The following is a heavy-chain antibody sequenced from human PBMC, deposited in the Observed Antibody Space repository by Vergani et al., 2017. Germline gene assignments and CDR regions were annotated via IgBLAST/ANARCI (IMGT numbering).Heavy chain of an antibody. J-gene: IGHJ4*02. CDR3: ARDPRAASGDY. CDR2: ISGSSSYV. Sequence: EVQLVESGGGLVKPGGSLRLSCAASGFSFSSYSMNWVRQAPGKGLEWVASISGSSSYVFYRDSVEGRFTITRDNAKKSVYLQMNSLRAEDTAVYYCARDPRAASGDYWGQGTLVTVSS. V-gene: IGHV3-21*02. D-gene: IGHD3-10*01. CDR1: GFSFSSYS.